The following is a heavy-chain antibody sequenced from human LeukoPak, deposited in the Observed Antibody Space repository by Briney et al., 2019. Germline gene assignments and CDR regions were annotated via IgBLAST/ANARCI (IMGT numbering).Heavy chain of an antibody. V-gene: IGHV3-30*18. Sequence: GGSLRLSCAASGFTFSTYGMSWVRQAPGKGLEWVAVISYDGSNKYYADSVKGRFTISRDNSKNTLYLQMNSLRAEDTAVYYCAKSSYGSGIFDYWGQGTLVTVSS. CDR3: AKSSYGSGIFDY. CDR1: GFTFSTYG. D-gene: IGHD3-10*01. J-gene: IGHJ4*02. CDR2: ISYDGSNK.